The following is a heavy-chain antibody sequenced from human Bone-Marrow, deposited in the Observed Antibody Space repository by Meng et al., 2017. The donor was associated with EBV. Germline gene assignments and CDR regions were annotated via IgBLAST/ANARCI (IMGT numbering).Heavy chain of an antibody. CDR1: GASISSNNW. J-gene: IGHJ4*02. CDR3: ARRALAGDVSVYFDY. V-gene: IGHV4-4*02. CDR2: IYHTGST. Sequence: QVQLTESGPGLVKPSGTLSLTCAVSGASISSNNWWSWVRQPPGKGLEWIGEIYHTGSTNYNPSLKSRVTISVDRSKNQLSLKVRSVTAADTAVYYCARRALAGDVSVYFDYWDQGTLVTVSS. D-gene: IGHD2-21*01.